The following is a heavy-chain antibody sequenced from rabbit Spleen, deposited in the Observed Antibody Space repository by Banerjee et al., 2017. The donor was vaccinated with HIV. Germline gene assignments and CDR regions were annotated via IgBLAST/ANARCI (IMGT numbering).Heavy chain of an antibody. J-gene: IGHJ4*01. CDR3: ARDLVGVIGWNFNL. CDR1: GFSFTDRDV. CDR2: INTATGKA. V-gene: IGHV1S45*01. D-gene: IGHD1-1*01. Sequence: QEQLEESGGGLVKPEGSLTLTCKASGFSFTDRDVMCWVRQAPGKGLEWIACINTATGKAVYASWAKGQFTMSKTSSTTVTLQMTSLTAADTATYFCARDLVGVIGWNFNLWGPGTLVTVS.